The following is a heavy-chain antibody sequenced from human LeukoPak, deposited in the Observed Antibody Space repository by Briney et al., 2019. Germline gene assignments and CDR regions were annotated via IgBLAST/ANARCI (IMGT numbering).Heavy chain of an antibody. CDR2: IIPIFGTA. CDR1: GGTFSSYA. V-gene: IGHV1-69*13. J-gene: IGHJ6*03. CDR3: AGGGGKTVTNIFYYYMDV. D-gene: IGHD4-17*01. Sequence: ASVKVSCKASGGTFSSYAISWVRQAPGQGLEWMGGIIPIFGTANYAQKFRGRVTITADESTSTAYMELSSLRSEDTAVYYWAGGGGKTVTNIFYYYMDVWGKGTTVTISS.